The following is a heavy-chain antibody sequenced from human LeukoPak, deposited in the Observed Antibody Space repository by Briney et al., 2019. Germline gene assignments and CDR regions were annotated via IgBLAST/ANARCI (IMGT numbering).Heavy chain of an antibody. CDR1: GFTVSSNY. CDR2: IYSGGST. CDR3: ARGENYYGMDV. Sequence: GGSRRLACAASGFTVSSNYMSWVRQAPGKGLEWVSVIYSGGSTYYADSVKGRFTISRDNSRNTLYLQMNSLRAEDTAVYYCARGENYYGMDVWGQGTTVTVSS. J-gene: IGHJ6*02. V-gene: IGHV3-66*01.